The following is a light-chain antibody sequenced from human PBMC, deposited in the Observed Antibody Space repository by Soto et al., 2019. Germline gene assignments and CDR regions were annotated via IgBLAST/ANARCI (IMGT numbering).Light chain of an antibody. CDR2: DAS. J-gene: IGKJ2*01. Sequence: DIQMTQSPSSLSASVGDRVTITCQASQDISNYLNWYQQKPGKAPKLLIYDASNLETGVPSRFSGSGSGTDFTFTISSLQPEDIAKHYSQQYDNLPMYTFGQGTKVDIK. V-gene: IGKV1-33*01. CDR3: QQYDNLPMYT. CDR1: QDISNY.